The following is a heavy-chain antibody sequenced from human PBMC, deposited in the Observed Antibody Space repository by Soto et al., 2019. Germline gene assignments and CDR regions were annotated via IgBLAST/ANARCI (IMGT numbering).Heavy chain of an antibody. Sequence: PGGSLRLSCAASGFNFSPYAMSWVRQAPGEGLEWVSGISNSDGSTNYADSVKGRFTISRDNSRNTLYLQMSSLRAEDTAVYYCAKENSKAFDVWGQGTMVTVS. V-gene: IGHV3-23*01. D-gene: IGHD3-22*01. J-gene: IGHJ3*01. CDR1: GFNFSPYA. CDR3: AKENSKAFDV. CDR2: ISNSDGST.